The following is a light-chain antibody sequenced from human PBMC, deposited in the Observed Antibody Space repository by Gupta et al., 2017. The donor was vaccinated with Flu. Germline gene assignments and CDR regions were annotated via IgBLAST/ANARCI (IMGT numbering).Light chain of an antibody. CDR1: QSVLYSSNNKNY. CDR2: WAS. V-gene: IGKV4-1*01. J-gene: IGKJ2*01. CDR3: QQDDSTSYT. Sequence: SLGERATINCKSSQSVLYSSNNKNYLAWYQQKPGQPPKLLIYWASTRESGVPDRFSGSGSGTDFTLTISILHAEDVAVYYCQQDDSTSYTFGQGTKLEIK.